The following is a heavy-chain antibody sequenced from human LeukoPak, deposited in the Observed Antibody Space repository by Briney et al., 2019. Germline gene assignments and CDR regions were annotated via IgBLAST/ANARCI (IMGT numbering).Heavy chain of an antibody. CDR2: IYYSGST. CDR1: GGSISSGDYY. J-gene: IGHJ4*02. CDR3: ARAKCSSTSCEGYFDY. D-gene: IGHD2-2*01. Sequence: PSETLSLTCTVSGGSISSGDYYWSWIRQPPGKGLEWIGYIYYSGSTNYNPSLKSRVTISVDTSKNQFSLKLSSVTAADTAVYYCARAKCSSTSCEGYFDYWGQGTLVTVSS. V-gene: IGHV4-61*08.